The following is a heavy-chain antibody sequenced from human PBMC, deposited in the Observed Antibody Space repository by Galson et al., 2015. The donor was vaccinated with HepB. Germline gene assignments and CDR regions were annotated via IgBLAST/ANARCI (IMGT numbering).Heavy chain of an antibody. D-gene: IGHD5-18*01. CDR3: ATTATHYYYYPDV. CDR1: GYSFTSNW. V-gene: IGHV5-51*01. J-gene: IGHJ6*03. CDR2: IYPGDSDT. Sequence: SGAEVKKPGESLKSSCKGSGYSFTSNWIGWVRQMPGKGLEWMGIIYPGDSDTRYSPSFQGQVTISADKSISTAYLQWSSLKAPDTAMFYCATTATHYYYYPDVCGKRTTVTVSS.